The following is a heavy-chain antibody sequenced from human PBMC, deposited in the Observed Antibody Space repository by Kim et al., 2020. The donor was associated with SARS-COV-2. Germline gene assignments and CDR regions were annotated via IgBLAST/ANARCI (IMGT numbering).Heavy chain of an antibody. J-gene: IGHJ4*02. D-gene: IGHD1-1*01. Sequence: SETLSLTCTVSGVSISSSTYYWGWIRQPPGKGLEWIGNIYSSGSTYYNSSLKSRVTISVDTSKNQFSLKLSSVTAAATAVYYCARLTTGTTGPVDFWGQGTLVSVSS. CDR3: ARLTTGTTGPVDF. CDR1: GVSISSSTYY. CDR2: IYSSGST. V-gene: IGHV4-39*01.